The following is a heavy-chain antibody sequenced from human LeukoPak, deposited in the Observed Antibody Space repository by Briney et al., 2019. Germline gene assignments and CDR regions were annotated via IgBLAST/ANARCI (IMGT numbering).Heavy chain of an antibody. CDR1: GGSISSGDYY. Sequence: PSQTLSLTCTVSGGSISSGDYYWSWIRQPPRKGLERIGYIYYSGSTYYNPSLKSRVTISVDTSKNQFSLKLSSVTAADTAVYYCARVGGITGTTYYYYYMDVWGKGTTVTVSS. CDR3: ARVGGITGTTYYYYYMDV. CDR2: IYYSGST. V-gene: IGHV4-30-4*08. D-gene: IGHD1-20*01. J-gene: IGHJ6*03.